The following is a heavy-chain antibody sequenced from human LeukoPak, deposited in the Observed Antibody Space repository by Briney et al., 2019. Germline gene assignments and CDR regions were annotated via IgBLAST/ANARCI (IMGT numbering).Heavy chain of an antibody. D-gene: IGHD4-23*01. Sequence: SETLSLTCTVSGDSISDVYWSWVRQPPGERLEWVGQVAYSGRPNSNPSLKNRVTMSVDMSKKQISLKLTSLTAADTAVYYCARETKVGNWFDAWGQGTLVTVSP. V-gene: IGHV4-59*01. CDR3: ARETKVGNWFDA. CDR2: VAYSGRP. CDR1: GDSISDVY. J-gene: IGHJ5*02.